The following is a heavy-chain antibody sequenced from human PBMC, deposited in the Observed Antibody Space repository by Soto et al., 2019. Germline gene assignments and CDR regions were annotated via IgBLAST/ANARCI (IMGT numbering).Heavy chain of an antibody. CDR2: ISSSSSYI. V-gene: IGHV3-21*01. Sequence: GGSLRLSCAASGFTFSSYSMNWVRQAPGKGLEWVSSISSSSSYIYYADSVKGRFTISRDNAKNSLYLQMNSLRAEDTAVYYCARPNLRFLEWLQSPLFYYYYYYMDVWGKGTTVTVSS. CDR3: ARPNLRFLEWLQSPLFYYYYYYMDV. D-gene: IGHD3-3*01. J-gene: IGHJ6*03. CDR1: GFTFSSYS.